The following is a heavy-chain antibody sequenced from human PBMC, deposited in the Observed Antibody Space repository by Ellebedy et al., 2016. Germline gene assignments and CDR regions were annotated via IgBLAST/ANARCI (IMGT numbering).Heavy chain of an antibody. D-gene: IGHD5-18*01. CDR2: INPSGGST. CDR1: GYTFTSYG. CDR3: ARDLEAHTAMVTLYY. J-gene: IGHJ4*02. Sequence: ASVKVSXXASGYTFTSYGIHWVRQAPGQGLEWMGIINPSGGSTSYAQKFQGRVTMTRDTSTSTVYMELSSLRSEDTAVYYCARDLEAHTAMVTLYYWGQGTLVTVSS. V-gene: IGHV1-46*01.